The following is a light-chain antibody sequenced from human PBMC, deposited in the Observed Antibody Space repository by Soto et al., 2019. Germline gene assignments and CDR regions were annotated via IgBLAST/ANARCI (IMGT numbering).Light chain of an antibody. Sequence: DIQITQSPSTLSASVGDSVTITCRASQSISSWLAWYQQKPGKAPKLLIYKASSLESGVPSRFSGSGSGTEFTLTISSLQPDDFATYYCQQYNIYPWTFGQGTKVDIK. CDR1: QSISSW. CDR3: QQYNIYPWT. V-gene: IGKV1-5*03. J-gene: IGKJ1*01. CDR2: KAS.